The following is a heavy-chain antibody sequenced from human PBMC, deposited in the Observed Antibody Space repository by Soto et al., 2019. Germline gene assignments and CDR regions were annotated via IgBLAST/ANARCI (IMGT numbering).Heavy chain of an antibody. J-gene: IGHJ4*02. CDR3: ARQLIY. V-gene: IGHV4-59*08. D-gene: IGHD6-13*01. CDR1: GGSISSSY. CDR2: IYDSGST. Sequence: PSETLSLTCTVSGGSISSSYWSWIRQPPGKGLEWIGYIYDSGSTYYNSSLKSRVTMSVDTSKNQFSLKLSSVTAADTAVYYCARQLIYWGQETPVTVSS.